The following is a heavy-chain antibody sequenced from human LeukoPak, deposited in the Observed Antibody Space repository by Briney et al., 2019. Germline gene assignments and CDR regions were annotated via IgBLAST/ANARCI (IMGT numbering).Heavy chain of an antibody. V-gene: IGHV3-21*01. CDR1: GFTFSSYS. J-gene: IGHJ6*03. Sequence: PGGSLRLSCAASGFTFSSYSMNWVRQAPGKGLEWVSSISSSSSYIYYADSVKGRFTISRDNAKNSLYLRMNSLRAEDTAVYYCASPRYSSSWYPVYYYYMDVWGKGTTVTVSS. D-gene: IGHD6-13*01. CDR3: ASPRYSSSWYPVYYYYMDV. CDR2: ISSSSSYI.